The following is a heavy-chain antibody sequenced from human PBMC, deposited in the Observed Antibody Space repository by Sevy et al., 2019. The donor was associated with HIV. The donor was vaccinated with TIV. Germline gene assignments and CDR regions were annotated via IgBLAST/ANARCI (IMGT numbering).Heavy chain of an antibody. CDR1: GFTLSSYE. J-gene: IGHJ4*02. Sequence: GESLKISCTASGFTLSSYEMNWVRQAPGKGLEWVSYISNSGSTIHYSDSVKGRFTISRDNAKNSLYLQMNSLRAEDTAVYYCARDLPPSATTVPHFDYWGRGTLVTVSS. CDR3: ARDLPPSATTVPHFDY. V-gene: IGHV3-48*03. D-gene: IGHD4-17*01. CDR2: ISNSGSTI.